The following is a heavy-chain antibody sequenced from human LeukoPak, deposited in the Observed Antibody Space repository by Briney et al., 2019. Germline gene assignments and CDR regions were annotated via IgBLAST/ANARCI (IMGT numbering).Heavy chain of an antibody. CDR3: NGGTYSSSWQIVAFDI. J-gene: IGHJ3*02. Sequence: GGSLRLSCAASGFTVSSNYMSWVRQAPGKGLEWVSVIYSGGSTYYADSVKGRFTISRDNSKNTLYLQMNSLRAEDTAVYYCNGGTYSSSWQIVAFDIWGQGTMVTVSS. V-gene: IGHV3-53*01. CDR1: GFTVSSNY. D-gene: IGHD6-13*01. CDR2: IYSGGST.